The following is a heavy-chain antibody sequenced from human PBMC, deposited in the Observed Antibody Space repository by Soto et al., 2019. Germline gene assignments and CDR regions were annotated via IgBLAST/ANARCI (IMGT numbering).Heavy chain of an antibody. CDR2: IYYSGST. V-gene: IGHV4-61*01. CDR1: GGSVSSGSYY. CDR3: ARIRWDHPDYGSGSYFDY. J-gene: IGHJ4*02. D-gene: IGHD3-10*01. Sequence: SETLSLTCTVSGGSVSSGSYYWSWIRQPPGKGLEWIGYIYYSGSTNYNPSLKSRVTISVDTSKNQFSLKLSSVTAADTAVYYCARIRWDHPDYGSGSYFDYWGQGTLVTVS.